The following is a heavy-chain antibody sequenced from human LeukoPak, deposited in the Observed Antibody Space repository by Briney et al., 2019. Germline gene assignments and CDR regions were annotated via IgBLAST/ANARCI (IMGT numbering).Heavy chain of an antibody. J-gene: IGHJ4*02. CDR2: ISGSGGST. D-gene: IGHD3-3*01. V-gene: IGHV3-23*01. Sequence: GGSLRPSCAASGFTFSSYAMSWVRQAPGKGLEWVSAISGSGGSTYYADSVKGRFTISRDNSKNTLYLQMNSLRAEDTAVYYCAKSQTYDFWSGSDYYFDYWGQGTLVTVSS. CDR1: GFTFSSYA. CDR3: AKSQTYDFWSGSDYYFDY.